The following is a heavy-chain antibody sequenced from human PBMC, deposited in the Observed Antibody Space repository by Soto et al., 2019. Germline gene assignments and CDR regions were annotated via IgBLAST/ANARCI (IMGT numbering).Heavy chain of an antibody. CDR3: GAGQSVYTYVRD. CDR1: GFTFSNYW. J-gene: IGHJ4*02. Sequence: EVQLVESGGGLVQPGGSLRLSCAASGFTFSNYWMHWVRQAPGKGLVWVSRINSDGSSTSYADSVKGRFTMSRDNAKNMRWLQMNRRRAEDTAVYYCGAGQSVYTYVRDWGQGTLVTVSS. V-gene: IGHV3-74*01. CDR2: INSDGSST. D-gene: IGHD5-18*01.